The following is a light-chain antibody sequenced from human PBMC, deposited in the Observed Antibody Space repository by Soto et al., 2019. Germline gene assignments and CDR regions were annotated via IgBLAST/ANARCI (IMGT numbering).Light chain of an antibody. J-gene: IGKJ1*01. CDR2: GAS. Sequence: EIVLTQSPATLSLSPGERATLSCRASQSVSSYLAWYQQKPGQAPRLLLYGASSRATGVPARFSGSGSGTEFTLTISSLQSEDFAVYYCQQYGSSGTFGQGTKWIS. V-gene: IGKV3-15*01. CDR1: QSVSSY. CDR3: QQYGSSGT.